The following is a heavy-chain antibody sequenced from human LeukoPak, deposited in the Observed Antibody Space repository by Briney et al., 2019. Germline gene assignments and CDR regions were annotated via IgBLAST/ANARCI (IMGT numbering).Heavy chain of an antibody. CDR1: GFILSNNW. Sequence: PGGSLRLSCAASGFILSNNWASWVPHAPGKGLEWVGHIKSKSYGETTDYAEPVKGRFTISRDDADDMVYLQLSSLRPEDTAVYYCITITITRGALWGLGTLVTVSS. D-gene: IGHD3-10*01. CDR3: ITITITRGAL. CDR2: IKSKSYGETT. J-gene: IGHJ4*02. V-gene: IGHV3-15*01.